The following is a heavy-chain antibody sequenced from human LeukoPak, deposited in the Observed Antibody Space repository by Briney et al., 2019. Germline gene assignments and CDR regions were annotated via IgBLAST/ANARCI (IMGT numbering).Heavy chain of an antibody. D-gene: IGHD5-18*01. V-gene: IGHV3-23*01. CDR3: ANTYQYVDTAMVTIFDY. CDR1: GFTFSSYG. J-gene: IGHJ4*02. Sequence: GGSLRLSCAASGFTFSSYGMSWVRQAPGKGFDWDSAISGSGGSTYYADSVKGRFTISRDNSQNTLYLQMNSLRAEDTAVYYCANTYQYVDTAMVTIFDYWGQGTLVTVSS. CDR2: ISGSGGST.